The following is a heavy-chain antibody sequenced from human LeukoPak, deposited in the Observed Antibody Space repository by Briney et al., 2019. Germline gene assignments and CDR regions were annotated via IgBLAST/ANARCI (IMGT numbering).Heavy chain of an antibody. V-gene: IGHV3-30*18. J-gene: IGHJ5*02. Sequence: GGSLRLSCAASGFTFSSYGMHWVRQAPGKGLDWVAVISYDGSNKYYADSVKGRFTISRDNSKNTLYLQMNSLRAEDTAVYYCAKDRPVAYCGGDCYSNWFDPWGQGTLVTVSS. CDR1: GFTFSSYG. D-gene: IGHD2-21*02. CDR3: AKDRPVAYCGGDCYSNWFDP. CDR2: ISYDGSNK.